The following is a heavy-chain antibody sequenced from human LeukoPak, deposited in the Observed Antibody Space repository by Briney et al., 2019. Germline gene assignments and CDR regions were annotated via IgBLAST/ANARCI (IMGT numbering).Heavy chain of an antibody. J-gene: IGHJ3*02. D-gene: IGHD3-22*01. Sequence: GRSLRLSCAASGFTFSSYGMHWARQAPGKGLEWVAVIWYDGSNKYYADSVKGRFTISRDNSKNTLYLQMNSLRAEDTAVYYCARDVPAYYYDSSGYTDAFDIWGQGTMVTVSS. CDR1: GFTFSSYG. V-gene: IGHV3-33*01. CDR2: IWYDGSNK. CDR3: ARDVPAYYYDSSGYTDAFDI.